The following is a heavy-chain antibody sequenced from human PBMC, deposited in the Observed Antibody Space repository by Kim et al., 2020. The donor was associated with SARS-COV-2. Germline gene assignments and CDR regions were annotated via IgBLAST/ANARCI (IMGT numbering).Heavy chain of an antibody. CDR1: GGSFSDYY. CDR3: ARAKGRGLRYFDWLGYFDY. J-gene: IGHJ4*02. D-gene: IGHD3-9*01. V-gene: IGHV4-34*01. CDR2: INHSGST. Sequence: SETLSLTCAVYGGSFSDYYWSWIRQPPGKGLEWIGEINHSGSTNYNPSLKSRVTISVDTSKNQFFLKLSSVTAADTAVYYCARAKGRGLRYFDWLGYFDYWGQGTLVTVSS.